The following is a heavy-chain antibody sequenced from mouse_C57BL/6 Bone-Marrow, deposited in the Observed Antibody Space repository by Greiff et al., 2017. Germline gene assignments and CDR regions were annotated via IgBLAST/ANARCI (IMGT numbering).Heavy chain of an antibody. CDR3: ARGYYDAWFAN. CDR1: GFNIKDYY. D-gene: IGHD2-4*01. CDR2: IDPEDGET. V-gene: IGHV14-2*01. Sequence: VQLQQSGAELVKPGASVKLSCTASGFNIKDYYMYWVKQRTEQGLEWIGRIDPEDGETNYAPKFPGKATITADTSSTTAYLRLSSLTSEGTAVCYCARGYYDAWFANWGQGALVTVSA. J-gene: IGHJ3*01.